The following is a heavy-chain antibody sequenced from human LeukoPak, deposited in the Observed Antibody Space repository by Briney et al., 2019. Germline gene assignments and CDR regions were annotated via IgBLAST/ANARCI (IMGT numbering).Heavy chain of an antibody. J-gene: IGHJ5*01. CDR3: AKGESITSAWFDS. CDR2: MNPNSGNT. CDR1: GYTFASYD. D-gene: IGHD5-24*01. Sequence: EASVKVSRKASGYTFASYDINWVRQATGQGLGWMGWMNPNSGNTGYAQKFQGRVTMTRNTSISTAYMELSSLRSEDTAVYYCAKGESITSAWFDSWGQGTLVTVSS. V-gene: IGHV1-8*02.